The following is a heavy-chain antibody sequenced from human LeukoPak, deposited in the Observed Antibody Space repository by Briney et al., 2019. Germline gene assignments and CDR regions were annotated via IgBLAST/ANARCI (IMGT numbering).Heavy chain of an antibody. D-gene: IGHD4-17*01. CDR3: ARHTTVTSNWFDP. V-gene: IGHV4-39*01. CDR1: GGSTSSSSYY. J-gene: IGHJ5*02. Sequence: SETLSLTCTVSGGSTSSSSYYWGWIRQPPGKGLEWIGSIYYSGSTYYNPSLKSRVTISVDTSKNQFSLKLSSVTAADTAVYYCARHTTVTSNWFDPWGQGTLVTVSS. CDR2: IYYSGST.